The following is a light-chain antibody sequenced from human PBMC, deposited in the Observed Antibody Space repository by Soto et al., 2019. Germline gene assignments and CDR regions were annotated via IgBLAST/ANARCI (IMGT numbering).Light chain of an antibody. V-gene: IGKV3-15*01. CDR3: QQYNNWPPIT. Sequence: EIVLTQPPATLSSFQGDRVTLSCRASQSVSILLAWHQQKPGQAPRLLIHGATTRATGIPARFSGSGSGTEFTLTISSLQSEDFAVYYCQQYNNWPPITFGQGTLVEIK. CDR1: QSVSIL. J-gene: IGKJ5*01. CDR2: GAT.